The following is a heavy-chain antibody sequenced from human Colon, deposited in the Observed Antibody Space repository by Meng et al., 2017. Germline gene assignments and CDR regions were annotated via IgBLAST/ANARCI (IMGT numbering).Heavy chain of an antibody. CDR1: GGSLSGFY. J-gene: IGHJ4*02. Sequence: QVQLQQWGAGLLKPSETLSLTCAAYGGSLSGFYWTWIRQPPGKGLEWIGYIYYSGITYYNPSLKSRVTISVDTSKNQVSLKLRSVTAADTAVYYCARGVEDYFDSSGFAWYFDSWGQGTLVTVSS. CDR3: ARGVEDYFDSSGFAWYFDS. D-gene: IGHD3-22*01. V-gene: IGHV4-34*11. CDR2: IYYSGIT.